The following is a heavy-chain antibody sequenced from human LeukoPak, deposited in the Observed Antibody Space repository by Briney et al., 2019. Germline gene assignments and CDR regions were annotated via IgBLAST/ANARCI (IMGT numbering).Heavy chain of an antibody. J-gene: IGHJ3*02. V-gene: IGHV1-2*02. Sequence: GASVNVSCKASGYTFIGYYMHWVRQAPGQGLEWMGWINPNSGGTNYAQKFQGRVTMTRDTSISTAYMELSGLRSDDTAVYYCASPNADFDIWGQGTVVTVSS. D-gene: IGHD1-1*01. CDR3: ASPNADFDI. CDR1: GYTFIGYY. CDR2: INPNSGGT.